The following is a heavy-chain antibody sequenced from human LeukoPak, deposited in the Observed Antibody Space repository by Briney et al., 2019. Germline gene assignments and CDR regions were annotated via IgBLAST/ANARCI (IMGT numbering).Heavy chain of an antibody. Sequence: PSETLSLTCTVSGGYISDYYWTWNRQSAGKGLEWIGRVQISENNNYNPSLKSRVTLSLDTSKNQFSLKLTSVTAADTAIYYCARETVARGTRWFDYWGQGTLVTVSS. V-gene: IGHV4-4*07. D-gene: IGHD5-24*01. CDR2: VQISENN. CDR1: GGYISDYY. J-gene: IGHJ4*02. CDR3: ARETVARGTRWFDY.